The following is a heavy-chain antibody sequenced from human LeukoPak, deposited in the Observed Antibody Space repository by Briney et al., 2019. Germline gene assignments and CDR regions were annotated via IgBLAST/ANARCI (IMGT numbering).Heavy chain of an antibody. V-gene: IGHV1-46*01. D-gene: IGHD3-10*01. Sequence: ASVKVSCKASGYTFTSYYMHWVRQVPGQGLEWMGIINPSGGSTSYAQKFQGRVTMTRDTSTSTVYMELSSLRSEDTAVYYCARGPGSYYYMDVWGKGTTVTISS. CDR2: INPSGGST. J-gene: IGHJ6*03. CDR3: ARGPGSYYYMDV. CDR1: GYTFTSYY.